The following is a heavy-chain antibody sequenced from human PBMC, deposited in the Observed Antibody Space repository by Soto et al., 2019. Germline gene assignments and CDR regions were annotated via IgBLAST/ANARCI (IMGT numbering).Heavy chain of an antibody. V-gene: IGHV1-3*01. CDR2: INAGNGNT. CDR1: GYTFTSYG. D-gene: IGHD3-22*01. J-gene: IGHJ6*02. Sequence: QIQLMQSGAEVKKPGASVKVSCKASGYTFTSYGIHWVRQAPGQRLEWTGWINAGNGNTKYSEKFKGRVTLTRDTTARTAYLELSSLRSEDTAVYYCARDPNDSSAFYHHYYNGMDVWGQGPTLTVSS. CDR3: ARDPNDSSAFYHHYYNGMDV.